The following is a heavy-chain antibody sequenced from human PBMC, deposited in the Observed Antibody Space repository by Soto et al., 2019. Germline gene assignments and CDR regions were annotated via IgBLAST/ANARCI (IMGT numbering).Heavy chain of an antibody. CDR2: IKSKTDGGTT. D-gene: IGHD3-22*01. V-gene: IGHV3-15*07. Sequence: EVQLVESGGGLVKPGGSLRLSCAASGFTFSNAWMNWVRQAPGKGLEWVGRIKSKTDGGTTDYAAPVKGRFTISRDDSKNTLYLQMNRLKTEDTAVYYCTTAPYDYDSSGYYYRYYYGMDVWGQGTTVTVSS. CDR3: TTAPYDYDSSGYYYRYYYGMDV. J-gene: IGHJ6*02. CDR1: GFTFSNAW.